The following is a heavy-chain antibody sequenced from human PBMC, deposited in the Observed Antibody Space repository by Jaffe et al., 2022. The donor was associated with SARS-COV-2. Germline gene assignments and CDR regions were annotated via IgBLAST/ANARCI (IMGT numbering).Heavy chain of an antibody. Sequence: QEQLVESGGGVVQPGRSLRLSCAASGFTFNNFAMHWVRQAPGKGLEWVALIWYDGSNDHYADSVKGRFTISRDNSRNTLYLQMNSLIAEDTAVYYCARERKVGPNRRGDIWFDPRGRGTLVTVSS. CDR1: GFTFNNFA. CDR2: IWYDGSND. J-gene: IGHJ5*02. V-gene: IGHV3-33*01. D-gene: IGHD1-26*01. CDR3: ARERKVGPNRRGDIWFDP.